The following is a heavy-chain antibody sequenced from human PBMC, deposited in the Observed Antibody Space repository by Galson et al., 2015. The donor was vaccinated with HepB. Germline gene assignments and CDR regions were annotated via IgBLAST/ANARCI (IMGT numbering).Heavy chain of an antibody. V-gene: IGHV1-69*04. D-gene: IGHD3-9*01. CDR1: GGTLNNYV. CDR3: AIQYYGLLTGHHESQAPLRFFEY. CDR2: ITPVVGLV. J-gene: IGHJ4*02. Sequence: SVKVSCKASGGTLNNYVMAWVRQGPGQGLEWMGRITPVVGLVIYAQKFQGRVSISADKSTDTAYMEVSSLRSDDTAVYYCAIQYYGLLTGHHESQAPLRFFEYWGQGTLVTVSS.